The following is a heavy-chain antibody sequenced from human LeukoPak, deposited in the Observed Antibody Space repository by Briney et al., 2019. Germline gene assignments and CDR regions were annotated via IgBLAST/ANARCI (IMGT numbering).Heavy chain of an antibody. CDR2: IYDSGST. CDR3: ARGVGYGGNSGDY. V-gene: IGHV4-39*01. Sequence: SETLSLTCTVSGGSIRSSYYYWGWIRQPPGKGLEWIGSIYDSGSTYYNPSLKSRVTISVDTSKNQFSLKLSSVTAADTAVYYCARGVGYGGNSGDYWGQGTLVTVSS. D-gene: IGHD4-23*01. CDR1: GGSIRSSYYY. J-gene: IGHJ4*02.